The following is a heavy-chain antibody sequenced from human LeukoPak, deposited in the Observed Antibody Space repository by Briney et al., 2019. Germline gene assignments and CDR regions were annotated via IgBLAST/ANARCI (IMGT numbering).Heavy chain of an antibody. D-gene: IGHD6-13*01. J-gene: IGHJ6*03. CDR1: GGSISSSSYY. CDR3: ARETYGQQLAPYYYYYYMDV. CDR2: IYYSGST. V-gene: IGHV4-39*07. Sequence: PSETLSLTCTVSGGSISSSSYYWGWIRQPPGKGLEWIGSIYYSGSTYYNPSLKSRVTMLVDTSKNQFSLKLSSVTAAGTAVYYCARETYGQQLAPYYYYYYMDVWGKGTTVTISS.